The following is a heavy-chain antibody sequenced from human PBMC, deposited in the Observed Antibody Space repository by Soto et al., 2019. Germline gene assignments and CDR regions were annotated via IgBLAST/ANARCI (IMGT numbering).Heavy chain of an antibody. CDR1: GGSISSYY. J-gene: IGHJ4*02. D-gene: IGHD5-12*01. CDR2: IYYSRST. Sequence: SETLSLTCTVSGGSISSYYWSWIRQPPGKGLEWIGYIYYSRSTNYNPSLKSRVTISVDTSKNQFSLKLSSVTAADTAVYYCARHYSGYDQGHFDYWGQGTLVTVSS. V-gene: IGHV4-59*08. CDR3: ARHYSGYDQGHFDY.